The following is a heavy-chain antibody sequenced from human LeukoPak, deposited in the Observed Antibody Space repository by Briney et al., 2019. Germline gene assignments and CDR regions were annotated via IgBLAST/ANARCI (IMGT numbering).Heavy chain of an antibody. Sequence: GGSLRLSCAASGFTFSSYAMTWFRQAPGKGLEWVSSISGSGGGTYYGDSVRGRFTISRDNSENILYLQMNSLRADDTAVYYCAKVYRSSEWGGGHDYWGQGTLVAVSS. CDR1: GFTFSSYA. V-gene: IGHV3-23*01. D-gene: IGHD3-3*01. CDR3: AKVYRSSEWGGGHDY. J-gene: IGHJ4*02. CDR2: ISGSGGGT.